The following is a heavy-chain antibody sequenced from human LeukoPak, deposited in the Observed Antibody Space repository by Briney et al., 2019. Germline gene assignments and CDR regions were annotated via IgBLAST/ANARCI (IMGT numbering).Heavy chain of an antibody. D-gene: IGHD5-24*01. V-gene: IGHV1-69*06. CDR3: ARVKDGYPPMGFDP. Sequence: AASVKVSCKASGGTFSSYAISWVRQAPGQGLEWMGGIIPIFGTANYAQKFQGRVTITADKSTSTAYMELSSLRSEDTAVYYCARVKDGYPPMGFDPWGQGTLVTVSS. CDR2: IIPIFGTA. CDR1: GGTFSSYA. J-gene: IGHJ5*02.